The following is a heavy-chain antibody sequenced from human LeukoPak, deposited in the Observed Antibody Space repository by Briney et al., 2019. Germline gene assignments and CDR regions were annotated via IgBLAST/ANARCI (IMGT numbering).Heavy chain of an antibody. J-gene: IGHJ4*02. CDR3: AKLQRDVVVIEEEGFDY. CDR1: GFTFSSYS. CDR2: ISSSSSYI. V-gene: IGHV3-21*01. D-gene: IGHD3-22*01. Sequence: PGGSLRLSCAASGFTFSSYSMNWVRQAPGKGLEWVSSISSSSSYIYYADSVKGRFTISRDNAKNSLYLQMNSLRAEDTAVYYCAKLQRDVVVIEEEGFDYWGQGTLVTVSS.